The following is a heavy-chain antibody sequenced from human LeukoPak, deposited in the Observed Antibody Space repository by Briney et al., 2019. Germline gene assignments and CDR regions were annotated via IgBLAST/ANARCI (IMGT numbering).Heavy chain of an antibody. D-gene: IGHD3-22*01. V-gene: IGHV1-2*02. CDR3: ARDRETYYYDSSGYYGNY. J-gene: IGHJ4*02. Sequence: AASVKVSCKASGYTFTGYYMHWVRQAPGQGLEWMGWINPNSGSTNYAQKFQGRVTMTRDTSISTAYMELSRLRSDETAVYYCARDRETYYYDSSGYYGNYWGQGTLVTVSS. CDR2: INPNSGST. CDR1: GYTFTGYY.